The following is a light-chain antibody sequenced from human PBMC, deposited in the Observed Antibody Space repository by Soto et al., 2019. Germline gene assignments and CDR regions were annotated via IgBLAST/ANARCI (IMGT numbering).Light chain of an antibody. J-gene: IGKJ1*01. V-gene: IGKV3-15*01. CDR1: QSVSSN. CDR3: QHYNNRPPWT. CDR2: GAS. Sequence: EIVMTQSPATLSVSPGERATLSCRASQSVSSNLAWYQQKLGQAPRLLIYGASTRATGIPARFSGSGSGTEFPLTISRLQSDDFAVYYCQHYNNRPPWTFGQGTKVEIK.